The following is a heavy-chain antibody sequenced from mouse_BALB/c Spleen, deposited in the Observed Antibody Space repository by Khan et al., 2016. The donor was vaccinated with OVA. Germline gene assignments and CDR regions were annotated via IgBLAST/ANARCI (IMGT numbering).Heavy chain of an antibody. CDR1: GFSLTNYG. Sequence: VQLKESGPALVAPSQSLSITCTISGFSLTNYGVHWVRQPPGKGLEWLVVIWSDGSTTYNSALKSRLSISKDNSKSQVFLKMNSLQTDDTAMYYWARQPYYHYYIMDYWGQGTSVTVSS. J-gene: IGHJ4*01. D-gene: IGHD2-10*01. V-gene: IGHV2-6-1*01. CDR2: IWSDGST. CDR3: ARQPYYHYYIMDY.